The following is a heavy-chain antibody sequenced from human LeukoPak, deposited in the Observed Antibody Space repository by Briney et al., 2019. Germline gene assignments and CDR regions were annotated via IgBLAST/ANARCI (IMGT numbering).Heavy chain of an antibody. Sequence: SETLSLTCTVSGESISNSRHYWSWIRQPAGKGLEWIGRIYPSGNTNYNPSLKSRLTISLDTSKNQFSLNLKSVTAADTAMYYCARDGVVTMELDSWGQGTLVTVSS. V-gene: IGHV4-61*02. CDR3: ARDGVVTMELDS. CDR2: IYPSGNT. D-gene: IGHD3-3*01. J-gene: IGHJ4*02. CDR1: GESISNSRHY.